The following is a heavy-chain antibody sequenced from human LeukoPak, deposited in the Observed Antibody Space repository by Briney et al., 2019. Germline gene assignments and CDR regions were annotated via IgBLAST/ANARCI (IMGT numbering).Heavy chain of an antibody. CDR3: ASVRRGTADALDI. V-gene: IGHV1-2*02. J-gene: IGHJ3*02. D-gene: IGHD3-16*01. CDR1: GYTFTGYY. Sequence: ASVRVCCKASGYTFTGYYMHWVRQAPGQGLEWMGWINPNSGGTNYAQKFQGRVTMTRDTSISTAYMELSRLRSDDTAVYYCASVRRGTADALDIWGQGTMVTVSS. CDR2: INPNSGGT.